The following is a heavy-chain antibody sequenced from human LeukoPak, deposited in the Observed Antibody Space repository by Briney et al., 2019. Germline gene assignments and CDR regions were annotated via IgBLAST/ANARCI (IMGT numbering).Heavy chain of an antibody. D-gene: IGHD6-13*01. CDR3: AKSIGAVGDY. CDR1: GFTFNSSG. Sequence: PGRSLRLSCAASGFTFNSSGMHWVRQAPGKGLEWVAMISFDGSKRYYADSVKGRFTVSRDNSKNTLYLQMSSLRAEETAVYFCAKSIGAVGDYWGQRTLVTVSS. J-gene: IGHJ4*02. CDR2: ISFDGSKR. V-gene: IGHV3-30*18.